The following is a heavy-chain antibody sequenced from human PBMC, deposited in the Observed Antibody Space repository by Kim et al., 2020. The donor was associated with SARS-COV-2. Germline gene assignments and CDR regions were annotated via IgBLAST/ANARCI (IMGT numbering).Heavy chain of an antibody. CDR3: ARARVDIVVVPAAILPYYYGMDV. D-gene: IGHD2-2*01. J-gene: IGHJ6*02. CDR1: GGSFSGYY. Sequence: SETLSLTCAVYGGSFSGYYWSWIRQPPGKGLEWIGEINHSGSTNYNPSLKSRVTISVDTSKNQFSMKLSSVTAADTAVYYCARARVDIVVVPAAILPYYYGMDVWGQGTTVTVSS. V-gene: IGHV4-34*01. CDR2: INHSGST.